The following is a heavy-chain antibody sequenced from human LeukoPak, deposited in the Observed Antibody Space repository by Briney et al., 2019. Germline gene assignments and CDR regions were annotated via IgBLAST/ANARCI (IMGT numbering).Heavy chain of an antibody. J-gene: IGHJ3*02. CDR2: ISGDGDST. Sequence: GGSLRLSCAASGFTFDDYAIHWVRQAPGRGLDWVSLISGDGDSTYYADYVKGRFTISRDNSKNSLYLQMNSLRTEDTALYYCAKGNERRDFDIWGQGTMVTVSS. CDR1: GFTFDDYA. CDR3: AKGNERRDFDI. D-gene: IGHD5-24*01. V-gene: IGHV3-43*02.